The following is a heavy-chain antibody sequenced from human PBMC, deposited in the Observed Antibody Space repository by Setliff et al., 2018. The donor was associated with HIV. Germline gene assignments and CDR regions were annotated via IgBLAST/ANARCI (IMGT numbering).Heavy chain of an antibody. CDR1: GGSIWNYY. Sequence: SETLSLTCTVSGGSIWNYYWSWIRQPPGKGLEWIGTIYYSGSTYYNPSLKSRVTISTDTSKNQFSLKVRSVTAADTAVYYCARWVYNSAWSLDYWGQGTLVTVSS. D-gene: IGHD6-19*01. V-gene: IGHV4-39*01. CDR3: ARWVYNSAWSLDY. J-gene: IGHJ4*02. CDR2: IYYSGST.